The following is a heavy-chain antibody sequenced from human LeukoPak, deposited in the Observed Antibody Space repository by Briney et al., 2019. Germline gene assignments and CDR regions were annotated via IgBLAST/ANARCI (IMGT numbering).Heavy chain of an antibody. CDR1: GFTFGDYA. Sequence: GSLRLSCTASGFTFGDYAMSWVRQAPGKGLEWVGFIRTKASGGTTEYAASVKGRFTISRDDSESIAYLQMNSLKTEDTAVYYCSRSYCSGGTCYGQYYLDCWGQGTLVTVSS. CDR2: IRTKASGGTT. V-gene: IGHV3-49*04. CDR3: SRSYCSGGTCYGQYYLDC. D-gene: IGHD2-15*01. J-gene: IGHJ4*02.